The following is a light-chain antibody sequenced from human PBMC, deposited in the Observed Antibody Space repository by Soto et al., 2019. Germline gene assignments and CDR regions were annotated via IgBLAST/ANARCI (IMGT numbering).Light chain of an antibody. Sequence: QSVLTQPPSTSGIPGQRVTISCSGSSSNIGSESVNWYQQLPGTAPKLLIYSYNQRPSGVPDRFSGSKSGTSASLAISGLQSEDEADYICAAWDDSLNGYVFGLGTRSPS. V-gene: IGLV1-44*01. CDR2: SYN. CDR3: AAWDDSLNGYV. CDR1: SSNIGSES. J-gene: IGLJ1*01.